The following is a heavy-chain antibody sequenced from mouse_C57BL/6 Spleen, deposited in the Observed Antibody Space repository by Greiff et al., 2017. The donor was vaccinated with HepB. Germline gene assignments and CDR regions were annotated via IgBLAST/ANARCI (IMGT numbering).Heavy chain of an antibody. D-gene: IGHD2-14*01. Sequence: EVKVVESGGGLVKPGGSLKLSCAASGFTFSDYGMHWVRQAPEKGLEWVAYISSGSSTIYYADTVKGRFTISRDKAKNTLLLEMTRLRSEDKDMYYCARGGTKEYFDYWGQGTTLTVSS. J-gene: IGHJ2*01. CDR2: ISSGSSTI. CDR1: GFTFSDYG. CDR3: ARGGTKEYFDY. V-gene: IGHV5-17*01.